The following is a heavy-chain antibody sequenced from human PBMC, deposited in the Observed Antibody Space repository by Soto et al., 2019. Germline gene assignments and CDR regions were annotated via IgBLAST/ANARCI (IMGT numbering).Heavy chain of an antibody. CDR2: INAYNGNT. CDR1: GYTFTSYY. V-gene: IGHV1-18*04. CDR3: ARDSCSGGSCYSSY. D-gene: IGHD2-15*01. Sequence: ASVKVSCKASGYTFTSYYMHWVRQAPGQGLEWMGRINAYNGNTNYAQKLQGRVTMTTDTSTSTAYMELRSLRSDDTAVYYCARDSCSGGSCYSSYWGQGTLVTVSS. J-gene: IGHJ4*02.